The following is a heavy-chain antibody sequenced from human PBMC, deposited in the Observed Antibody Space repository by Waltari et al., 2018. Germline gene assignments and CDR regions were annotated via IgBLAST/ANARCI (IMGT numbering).Heavy chain of an antibody. D-gene: IGHD1-26*01. CDR2: IYTSGGN. CDR1: GGSISSYY. V-gene: IGHV4-4*07. J-gene: IGHJ3*02. Sequence: QVQLQESGPGLVKPSETLSLTCTVSGGSISSYYWSWIRQPAGKGLEWIGRIYTSGGNNYNPALKRRVTRSVDTSKNQFSLKLSSVTAADTAVYYCARAGSGSYWFFAFDIWGQGTMVTVSS. CDR3: ARAGSGSYWFFAFDI.